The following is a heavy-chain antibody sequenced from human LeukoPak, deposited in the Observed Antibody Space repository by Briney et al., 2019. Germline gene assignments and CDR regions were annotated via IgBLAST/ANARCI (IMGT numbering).Heavy chain of an antibody. J-gene: IGHJ4*02. Sequence: GGSLRLSCAASGFTLSSYAMSWVRQAPGKGLEWVSAISGSGGSTYYADSAKGRFTISRDNSKNTLYLQMNSLRAEDTAVYYCAKAYSNNIYFDYWGQGTLVTVSS. CDR2: ISGSGGST. CDR3: AKAYSNNIYFDY. V-gene: IGHV3-23*01. CDR1: GFTLSSYA. D-gene: IGHD4-11*01.